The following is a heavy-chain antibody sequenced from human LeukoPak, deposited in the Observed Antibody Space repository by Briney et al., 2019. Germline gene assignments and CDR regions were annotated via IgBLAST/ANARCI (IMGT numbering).Heavy chain of an antibody. CDR3: ADPPNAGY. V-gene: IGHV3-23*01. Sequence: GGXXXXXXAXSGFTFSNXAMSWVRQAPGKGLEWVSSIGGTDGRTYYAEYGEGRFTISRDNSKKTLFLQMNSLSVEDTAVYFCADPPNAGYWGRGTLVTVSS. D-gene: IGHD4/OR15-4a*01. CDR1: GFTFSNXA. J-gene: IGHJ4*02. CDR2: IGGTDGRT.